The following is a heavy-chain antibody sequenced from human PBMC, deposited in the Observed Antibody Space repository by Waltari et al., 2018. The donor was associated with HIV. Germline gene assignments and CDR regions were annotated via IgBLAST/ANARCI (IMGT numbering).Heavy chain of an antibody. CDR2: LYVDGTS. CDR1: NFRVVDNY. Sequence: EVQLVTSGGRLLLPGGSLRLSCTASNFRVVDNYITWVRQAPGAGLEWVSVLYVDGTSHYSPSVRGRFIVSADKSKNTGFLQMNNLIVEDTALYFCVKGVKFYGPWGQGTQVTVSP. J-gene: IGHJ5*02. D-gene: IGHD2-21*01. V-gene: IGHV3-53*05. CDR3: VKGVKFYGP.